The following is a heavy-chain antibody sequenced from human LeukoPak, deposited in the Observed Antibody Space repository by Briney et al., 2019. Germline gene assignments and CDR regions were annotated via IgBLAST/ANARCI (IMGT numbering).Heavy chain of an antibody. CDR1: GFTFSNYG. CDR3: AKTDDYALNLDL. V-gene: IGHV3-21*01. CDR2: ISSSSSYI. D-gene: IGHD4-17*01. J-gene: IGHJ2*01. Sequence: PGGTLRLSCAASGFTFSNYGMNWVRQAPGKGLEWVSSISSSSSYIYYADSVKGRFTISRDNAKNSLYLQMNSLRAEDTAVYYCAKTDDYALNLDLWGRGTLVTVSS.